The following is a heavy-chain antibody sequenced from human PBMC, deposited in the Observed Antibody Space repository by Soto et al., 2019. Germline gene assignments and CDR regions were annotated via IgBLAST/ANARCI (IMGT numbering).Heavy chain of an antibody. V-gene: IGHV3-11*06. CDR3: ARDRYSSSSPLSGMDV. CDR1: GFTFSDYY. D-gene: IGHD6-6*01. J-gene: IGHJ6*02. Sequence: GGSLRLSCAASGFTFSDYYMSWIRQAPGKGLEWVSYISSSSSYTNYADSVKGRFTISRDNAKNSLYLQMNSLRAEDTAVYYCARDRYSSSSPLSGMDVWGQGTTVTVSS. CDR2: ISSSSSYT.